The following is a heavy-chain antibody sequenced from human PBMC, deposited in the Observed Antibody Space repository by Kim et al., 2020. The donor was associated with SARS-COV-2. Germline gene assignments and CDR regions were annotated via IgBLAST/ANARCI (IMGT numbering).Heavy chain of an antibody. CDR2: FDPEDGET. Sequence: ASVKVSCKVSGYTLTELSMHWVRQAPGKGLEWMGGFDPEDGETIYAQKFQGRVTMTEDTSTDTAYMELSGLRSEDTAVYYCATGSYYGSGSRQPDYYGMDVWGQGTTVTVSS. CDR1: GYTLTELS. J-gene: IGHJ6*02. D-gene: IGHD3-10*01. V-gene: IGHV1-24*01. CDR3: ATGSYYGSGSRQPDYYGMDV.